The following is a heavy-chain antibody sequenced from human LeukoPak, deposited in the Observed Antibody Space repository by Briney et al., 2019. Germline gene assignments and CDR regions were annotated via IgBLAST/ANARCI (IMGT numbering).Heavy chain of an antibody. V-gene: IGHV3-23*01. J-gene: IGHJ4*02. CDR2: ISSGDST. CDR1: GFTFSSYA. Sequence: PGASLRLSCEASGFTFSSYAMNWVRQAPGKGLKWVSTISSGDSTYYADSVKGRFTISRDNSKKTLYLQMNSLRAEDTAVYYCATLPSRYYYDSSGYAKYWGQGTLDTVSS. CDR3: ATLPSRYYYDSSGYAKY. D-gene: IGHD3-22*01.